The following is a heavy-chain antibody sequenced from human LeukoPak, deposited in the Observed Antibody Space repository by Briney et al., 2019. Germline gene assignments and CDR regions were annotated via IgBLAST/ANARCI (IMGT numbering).Heavy chain of an antibody. J-gene: IGHJ4*01. CDR2: IYYSGST. CDR1: GGSISSSSYY. D-gene: IGHD4-17*01. CDR3: ARQDYGDYVFHY. Sequence: PSETLSLTCTVSGGSISSSSYYWGWIRQPPGKGLEWIGSIYYSGSTYYNPSLKSRVTISVDTSKNQFSLKLSSVTAADTAVYYCARQDYGDYVFHYWGHGTLVTVSS. V-gene: IGHV4-39*01.